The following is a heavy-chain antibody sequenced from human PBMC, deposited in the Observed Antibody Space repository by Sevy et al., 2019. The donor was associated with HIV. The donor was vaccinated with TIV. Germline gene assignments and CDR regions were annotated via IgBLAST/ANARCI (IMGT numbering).Heavy chain of an antibody. CDR1: GFTFSSYW. V-gene: IGHV3-7*01. D-gene: IGHD3-10*01. Sequence: EGSLRLSCAASGFTFSSYWMSWVRQAPGKGLEWVATINQDGSETFYVDSVKGRFTTSRHNPRKSLYLQMNSLSAEDTAVYYCARLFYGSADYWGQGTLVTVSS. CDR2: INQDGSET. J-gene: IGHJ4*02. CDR3: ARLFYGSADY.